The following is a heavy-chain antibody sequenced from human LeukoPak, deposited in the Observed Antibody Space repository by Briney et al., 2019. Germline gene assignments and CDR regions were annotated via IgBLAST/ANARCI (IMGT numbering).Heavy chain of an antibody. V-gene: IGHV3-15*01. CDR2: IKSKTDGGTT. CDR3: TTDHYCSSTSCIFDY. CDR1: GFTFSNAW. D-gene: IGHD2-2*01. J-gene: IGHJ4*02. Sequence: PGGSLRLSCAASGFTFSNAWMSWVRQAPGKGLEWVGRIKSKTDGGTTDYAAPVKGRFTISRDDSKNTLYLEMNSLKTEDTAVYYCTTDHYCSSTSCIFDYWGQGTLVTVSS.